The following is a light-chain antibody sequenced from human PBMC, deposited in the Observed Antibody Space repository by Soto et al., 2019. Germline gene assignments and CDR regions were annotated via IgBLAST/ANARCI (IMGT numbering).Light chain of an antibody. CDR2: AAI. J-gene: IGKJ1*01. Sequence: DIQMTQSPSSLSASVGDRVTVTCRASQSIRTFLNWYQQRPGKAPNLLIYAAINMQSGVPSRFSGNGSGTDFALTISSLQPEDFATYYCQQSYNTPQTFGQGTKVEIK. CDR3: QQSYNTPQT. V-gene: IGKV1-39*01. CDR1: QSIRTF.